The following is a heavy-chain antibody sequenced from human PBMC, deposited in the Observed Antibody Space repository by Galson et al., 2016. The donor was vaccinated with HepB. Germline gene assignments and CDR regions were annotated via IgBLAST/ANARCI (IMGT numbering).Heavy chain of an antibody. J-gene: IGHJ6*02. CDR1: GFTFSDYF. CDR2: VSSSATTI. V-gene: IGHV3-11*01. Sequence: SLRLSCAASGFTFSDYFISWIRQAPGKGLEWLSCVSSSATTIYSADSVEGRFTISRDNEKNSVYLQMNSLRADDPAVYYCARAYEFWRGGRFDFYAMDVWGQGTTVTVS. CDR3: ARAYEFWRGGRFDFYAMDV. D-gene: IGHD3-3*01.